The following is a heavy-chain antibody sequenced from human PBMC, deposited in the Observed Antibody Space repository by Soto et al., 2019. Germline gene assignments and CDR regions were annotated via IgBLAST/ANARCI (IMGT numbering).Heavy chain of an antibody. CDR3: ARRARVVLGCGWRLLQLDYYYYGMDV. CDR2: MNPNSGNT. V-gene: IGHV1-8*01. Sequence: ASVKVSCKASGYTFTSYDINWVRQATGQGLERMGWMNPNSGNTGYAQKFQGRVTMTRNTSISTAYMELSSLRSEDTAVDYCARRARVVLGCGWRLLQLDYYYYGMDVWRQGXTVTVYS. D-gene: IGHD2-21*01. CDR1: GYTFTSYD. J-gene: IGHJ6*02.